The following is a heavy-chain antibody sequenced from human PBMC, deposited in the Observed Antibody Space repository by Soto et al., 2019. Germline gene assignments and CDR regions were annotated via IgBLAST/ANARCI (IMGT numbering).Heavy chain of an antibody. J-gene: IGHJ5*02. CDR3: ARDREPYGGFNYPES. V-gene: IGHV3-74*01. CDR1: GFTFSSYW. D-gene: IGHD5-12*01. CDR2: INSDGSST. Sequence: GGSLRLSCAASGFTFSSYWMHWVRQAPGKGLVWVSRINSDGSSTSYADSVKGRFTISRDNATNTLYLQMNTLRPEDTALYYCARDREPYGGFNYPESWGLGTLVTVSS.